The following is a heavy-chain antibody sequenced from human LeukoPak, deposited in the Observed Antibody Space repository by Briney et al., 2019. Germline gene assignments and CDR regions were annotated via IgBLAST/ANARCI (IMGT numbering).Heavy chain of an antibody. J-gene: IGHJ6*02. CDR1: GYTFTGYY. Sequence: ASVKVYCKASGYTFTGYYMHWVRQAPGQGLEWMGWINPNSGGTNYAQKFQGRVTMTRDTSISTAYMELSRLRSDDTAVYYCARDRVGVIYGMDVWGQGTTVTVSS. V-gene: IGHV1-2*02. D-gene: IGHD2-15*01. CDR3: ARDRVGVIYGMDV. CDR2: INPNSGGT.